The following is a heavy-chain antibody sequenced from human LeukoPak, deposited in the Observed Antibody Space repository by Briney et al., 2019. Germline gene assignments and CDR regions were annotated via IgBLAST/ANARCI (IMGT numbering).Heavy chain of an antibody. V-gene: IGHV4-34*01. CDR1: GGSFSGYY. Sequence: SETLSLTCAVYGGSFSGYYWSWIRQPPGKGLEWIGEINHSGSTNYNPSLKSRVTISVDTSKNQFSLKLSSVTAADTAVYYCARRGRRRYYDSSGSWYYFDYWGQGTLVTVSS. CDR2: INHSGST. CDR3: ARRGRRRYYDSSGSWYYFDY. J-gene: IGHJ4*02. D-gene: IGHD3-22*01.